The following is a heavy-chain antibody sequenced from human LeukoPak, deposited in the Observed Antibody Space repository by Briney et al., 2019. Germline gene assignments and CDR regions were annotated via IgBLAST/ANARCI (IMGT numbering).Heavy chain of an antibody. CDR1: GYTFTSYG. V-gene: IGHV1-2*06. CDR3: ARDVGVGDYY. J-gene: IGHJ4*02. CDR2: IDPNGAGT. D-gene: IGHD3-10*01. Sequence: ASVKVSCKASGYTFTSYGISWVRQAPGQGLEWMGRIDPNGAGTFYAQKFQGRVTMTRDTSISTAYLDLSRLRSDDTAVYYCARDVGVGDYYWGQGTLVTVSS.